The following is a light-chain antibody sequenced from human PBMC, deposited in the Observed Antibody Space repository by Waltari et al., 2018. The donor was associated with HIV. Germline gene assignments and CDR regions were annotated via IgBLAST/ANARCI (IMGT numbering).Light chain of an antibody. CDR1: QSVSNY. V-gene: IGKV3-11*01. Sequence: EIVLTQSPATLSLSPGERATLSCRASQSVSNYLAWYQQKAGQAPRLLIYDASNRATGIPARFSGSGSGTDFTLTISSLQSEDFAVYYCQQYNNWLITFGQGTRLEIK. J-gene: IGKJ5*01. CDR2: DAS. CDR3: QQYNNWLIT.